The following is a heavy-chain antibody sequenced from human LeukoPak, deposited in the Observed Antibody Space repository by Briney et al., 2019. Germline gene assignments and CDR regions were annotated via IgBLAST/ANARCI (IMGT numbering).Heavy chain of an antibody. CDR2: ISGSGGST. V-gene: IGHV3-23*01. J-gene: IGHJ4*02. CDR3: AKVSRLLFSFDY. CDR1: GFTFSSYA. Sequence: GGSLRLSCAASGFTFSSYAMSWVRPAPGKGLEWVSAISGSGGSTYYADSVKGRFTISRDNSKNTLYLQMNSLRAEDTAVYYCAKVSRLLFSFDYWGQGTLVTVSS. D-gene: IGHD2-21*02.